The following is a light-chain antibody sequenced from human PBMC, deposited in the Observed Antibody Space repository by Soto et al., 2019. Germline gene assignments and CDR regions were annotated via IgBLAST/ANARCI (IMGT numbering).Light chain of an antibody. CDR1: SSDIGGYNF. Sequence: QSALTQPASVSGSPGQSITIACTGSSSDIGGYNFVSWYQQHPGKAPKLMIYDVITRPSGVSSRFAGSKSGNTASLTISGLRAEDEADYYCSSYTTTTTAVFGGGTKVTVL. CDR2: DVI. V-gene: IGLV2-14*03. J-gene: IGLJ2*01. CDR3: SSYTTTTTAV.